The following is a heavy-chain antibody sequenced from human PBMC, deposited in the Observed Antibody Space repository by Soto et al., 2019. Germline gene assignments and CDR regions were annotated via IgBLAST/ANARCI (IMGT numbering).Heavy chain of an antibody. D-gene: IGHD3-22*01. V-gene: IGHV4-38-2*01. CDR2: IYHSGST. Sequence: SETLSLTCAVSGYSISSGYYWGWIRQPPGKGLEWIGSIYHSGSTYYNPSLKSRVTISVDTSKNQFSLKLSSVTAADTAVYYCADAEYYDSSGYWINFQHWGQGTLVTVSS. CDR3: ADAEYYDSSGYWINFQH. CDR1: GYSISSGYY. J-gene: IGHJ1*01.